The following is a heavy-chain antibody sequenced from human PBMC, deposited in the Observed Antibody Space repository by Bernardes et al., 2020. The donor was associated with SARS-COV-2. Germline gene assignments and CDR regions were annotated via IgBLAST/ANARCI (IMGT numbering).Heavy chain of an antibody. D-gene: IGHD3-10*01. Sequence: LSLTCTVSGGSISSGGYYWSWIRQHPGKGLEWIGYIYYSGSTYYNPSLKSRVTISVDTSKNQFSLKLSSVTAADTAVYYCAREDFYGSGSYIYWGQGTLVTVSS. CDR2: IYYSGST. CDR3: AREDFYGSGSYIY. CDR1: GGSISSGGYY. V-gene: IGHV4-31*03. J-gene: IGHJ4*02.